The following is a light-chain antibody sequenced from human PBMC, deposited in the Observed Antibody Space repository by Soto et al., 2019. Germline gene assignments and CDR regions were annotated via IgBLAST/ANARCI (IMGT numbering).Light chain of an antibody. CDR3: QQRSNWPPWT. CDR1: QSVTTF. Sequence: EIVLTQSPATLSLSPGERATISCRASQSVTTFLAWFQQKPGQAPRLLIYDAVTRAPGIPARFSGSGSGTDFTLTINSLEPEDFAVYYCQQRSNWPPWTFGQGTKVDIK. CDR2: DAV. V-gene: IGKV3-11*01. J-gene: IGKJ1*01.